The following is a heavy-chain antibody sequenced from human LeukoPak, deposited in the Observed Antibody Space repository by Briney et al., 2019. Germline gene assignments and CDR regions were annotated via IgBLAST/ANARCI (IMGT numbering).Heavy chain of an antibody. J-gene: IGHJ5*02. CDR1: GYTFTGYY. D-gene: IGHD3-10*01. CDR3: ARDRYYGSGSGRFDP. Sequence: ASVKVSCKASGYTFTGYYMHWVRQAPGQGLEWMGWINPNSGGTNYAQKFQGRVTMTRDTSISTAYMELSRLRSDDTAVYYCARDRYYGSGSGRFDPWGQGTLVTVSS. V-gene: IGHV1-2*02. CDR2: INPNSGGT.